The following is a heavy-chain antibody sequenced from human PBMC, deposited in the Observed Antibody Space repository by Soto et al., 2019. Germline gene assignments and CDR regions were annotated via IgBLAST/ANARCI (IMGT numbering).Heavy chain of an antibody. CDR3: AKDSRYSSGWRDY. CDR2: ISGSGGST. CDR1: GFTFSSYA. D-gene: IGHD6-19*01. V-gene: IGHV3-23*01. J-gene: IGHJ4*02. Sequence: HPGGSLRLSCAASGFTFSSYAMSWVRQAPGKGLEWVSAISGSGGSTYYADSVKGRFTISRDNSKNTLYLQMNSLRAEDTAVYYCAKDSRYSSGWRDYWGQGTLVTVSS.